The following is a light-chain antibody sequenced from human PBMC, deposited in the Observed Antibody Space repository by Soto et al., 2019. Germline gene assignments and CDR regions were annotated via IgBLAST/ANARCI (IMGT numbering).Light chain of an antibody. CDR3: QHYNSYSEA. CDR2: KAS. J-gene: IGKJ1*01. Sequence: DIQMTQSPSTLSGSVGDRVTITCRASQTISSWLAWYQQKPGKAPKLLIYKASTLKSGVPSRFSDSGSGTEFTLTISSLQPDYFATYYCQHYNSYSEAFGQGTKVDIK. CDR1: QTISSW. V-gene: IGKV1-5*03.